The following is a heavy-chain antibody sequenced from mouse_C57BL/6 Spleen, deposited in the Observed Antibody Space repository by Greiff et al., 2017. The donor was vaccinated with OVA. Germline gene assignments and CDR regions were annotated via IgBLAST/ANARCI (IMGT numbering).Heavy chain of an antibody. D-gene: IGHD3-1*01. CDR2: IYPSDSET. Sequence: QVHVKQPGAELVRPGSSVKLSCKASGYTFTSYWMDWVKQRPGQGLEWIGNIYPSDSETHYNQKFKDKATLTVDKSSSTAYMQLSSLTSEDSAVFYCASSVVDWYFDVWGTGTTVTVSS. V-gene: IGHV1-61*01. CDR3: ASSVVDWYFDV. CDR1: GYTFTSYW. J-gene: IGHJ1*03.